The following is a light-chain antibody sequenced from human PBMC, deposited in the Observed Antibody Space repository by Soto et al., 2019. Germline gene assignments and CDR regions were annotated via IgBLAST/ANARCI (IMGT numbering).Light chain of an antibody. Sequence: EIVLTQSPDTLSLSPGERATLSCRASQKVTSDYLGWYQQRPGQAPRLLSYGASSRATGIPDRFSGSGSGTDFTLTINTLEPEDFALYYCQHYGSSFGGGTRVEIK. CDR2: GAS. J-gene: IGKJ4*01. CDR3: QHYGSS. CDR1: QKVTSDY. V-gene: IGKV3-20*01.